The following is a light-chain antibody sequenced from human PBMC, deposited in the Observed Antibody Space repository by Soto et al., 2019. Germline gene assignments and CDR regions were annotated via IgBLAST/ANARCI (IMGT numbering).Light chain of an antibody. J-gene: IGKJ4*02. V-gene: IGKV1-5*01. CDR1: QSVSGW. CDR3: QQYETFSGT. CDR2: DAS. Sequence: DIQMTQSPSTLSASVGDTVTVTFRASQSVSGWLAWYQQKPGEAPKLLIYDASALPRGVPARSSGSGSGTKFTLTIASMQPDDFANEYGQQYETFSGTFGRGTKVES.